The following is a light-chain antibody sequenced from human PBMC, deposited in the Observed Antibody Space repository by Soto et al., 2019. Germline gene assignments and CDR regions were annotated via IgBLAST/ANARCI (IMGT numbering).Light chain of an antibody. CDR1: RSNMGEGYA. Sequence: QSVLTQPPSVCGAPGQRDTISCTRSRSNMGEGYAVHWYPQLPGSAPTGPIFANTKRPSGAPDRFSGSKSGSSASLDTTALQAEDAGDYFCQSYDLDLKGDVVFGGGTK. CDR2: ANT. J-gene: IGLJ2*01. CDR3: QSYDLDLKGDVV. V-gene: IGLV1-40*01.